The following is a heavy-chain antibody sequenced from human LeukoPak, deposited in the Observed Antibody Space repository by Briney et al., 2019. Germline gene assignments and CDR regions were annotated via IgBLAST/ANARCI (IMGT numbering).Heavy chain of an antibody. J-gene: IGHJ6*04. CDR1: GFTFSSSD. D-gene: IGHD5-24*01. CDR3: ARVTIAMDV. CDR2: ISRDSYTM. Sequence: QAGGSLRLSCAASGFTFSSSDMAWVRQAPGKGLEWPSYISRDSYTMFYADSVKGRFTISRDNAKNSLYVQLNSLRVEDTAIYYCARVTIAMDVWGKGTTVTVSS. V-gene: IGHV3-48*01.